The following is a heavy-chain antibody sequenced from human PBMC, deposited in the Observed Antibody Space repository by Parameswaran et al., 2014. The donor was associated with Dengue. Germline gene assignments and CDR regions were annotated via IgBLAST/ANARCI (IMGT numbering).Heavy chain of an antibody. D-gene: IGHD3-3*01. CDR2: ISYDGSNK. CDR3: AKDWGIFGVVIVGHYGMDV. J-gene: IGHJ6*02. Sequence: WIRQPPGKGLEWVAVISYDGSNKYYADSVKGRFTISRDNSKNTLYLQMNSLRAEDTAVYYCAKDWGIFGVVIVGHYGMDVWGQGTTVTVSS. V-gene: IGHV3-30*18.